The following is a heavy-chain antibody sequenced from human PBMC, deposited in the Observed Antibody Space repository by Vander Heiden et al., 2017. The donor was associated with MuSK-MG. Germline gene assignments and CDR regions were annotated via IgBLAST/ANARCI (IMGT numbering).Heavy chain of an antibody. CDR2: ISYDGSNK. CDR3: ARAKAARPVGWFDP. J-gene: IGHJ5*02. Sequence: QVQLVESGGGVVQPGRSLRLSCAAPGFTLGSYAMHWVRQAPGKGLEWVAVISYDGSNKYYADSVKGRFTISRDNSKNTLYLQMNSLRAEDTAVYYCARAKAARPVGWFDPWGQGTLVTVSS. D-gene: IGHD6-6*01. V-gene: IGHV3-30-3*01. CDR1: GFTLGSYA.